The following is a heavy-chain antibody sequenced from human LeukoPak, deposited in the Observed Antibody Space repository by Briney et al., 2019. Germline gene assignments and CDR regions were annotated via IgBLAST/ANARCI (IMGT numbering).Heavy chain of an antibody. CDR2: ISTSSSTI. Sequence: GGSLRLSCAASGFTFSSYSMNWVRQAPGKGLEWVSYISTSSSTIYYPDSVKGRFTISRDNAKNSLYLQMNSLRAEDTAVYYCARDRYSGSYGGRPYYYYGMDVWGQGTTVTVSS. D-gene: IGHD1-26*01. CDR3: ARDRYSGSYGGRPYYYYGMDV. V-gene: IGHV3-48*01. CDR1: GFTFSSYS. J-gene: IGHJ6*02.